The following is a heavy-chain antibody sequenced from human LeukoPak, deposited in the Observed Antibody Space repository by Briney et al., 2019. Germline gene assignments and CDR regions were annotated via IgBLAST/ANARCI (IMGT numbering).Heavy chain of an antibody. Sequence: ASVKVSCKASGYTFTSYDINWVRQATGQGLEWMGWMNPNSGNTGYAQKFQGRVTMTRNTSISTAYMELSSLRSEDTAVYYCARVRVFAAAGIGRLYGMDVWGQGTTVTVSS. V-gene: IGHV1-8*01. CDR3: ARVRVFAAAGIGRLYGMDV. CDR2: MNPNSGNT. D-gene: IGHD6-13*01. J-gene: IGHJ6*02. CDR1: GYTFTSYD.